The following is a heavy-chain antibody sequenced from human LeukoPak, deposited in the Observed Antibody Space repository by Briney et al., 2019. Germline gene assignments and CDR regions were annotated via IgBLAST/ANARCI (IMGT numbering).Heavy chain of an antibody. D-gene: IGHD3-10*01. CDR2: IKNKDDGGTT. CDR3: TTSGTPFEY. V-gene: IGHV3-15*01. CDR1: GFTFNKAW. Sequence: GGSLRLSCAASGFTFNKAWMSWVRLAPGKGLEWVGRIKNKDDGGTTDYAAPVKGRFTVSRDDSKSTLYLQMNSLKTEDTAVYYWTTSGTPFEYWGQGTLVTVSS. J-gene: IGHJ4*02.